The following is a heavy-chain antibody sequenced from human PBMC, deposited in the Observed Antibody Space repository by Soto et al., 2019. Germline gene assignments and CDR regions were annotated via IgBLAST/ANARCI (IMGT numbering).Heavy chain of an antibody. V-gene: IGHV4-4*07. Sequence: SETLSLTCTASGGSICTYSWTWLRQPAGKGLEWIGHIYSSGSANYNPSLKSRVAMSVDTSKNQFSLKLNSVTSADTAVYYCATIVGANDYWGQGALVTVSS. CDR3: ATIVGANDY. CDR2: IYSSGSA. D-gene: IGHD1-26*01. J-gene: IGHJ4*02. CDR1: GGSICTYS.